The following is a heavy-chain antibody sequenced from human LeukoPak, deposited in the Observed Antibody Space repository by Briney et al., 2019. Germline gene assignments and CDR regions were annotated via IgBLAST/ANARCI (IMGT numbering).Heavy chain of an antibody. V-gene: IGHV4-39*01. CDR1: GGSISSNNYN. D-gene: IGHD2-15*01. CDR2: IYYSGST. CDR3: ARGYRYCSGGSCYPNWFDP. J-gene: IGHJ5*02. Sequence: SGTLSLTCTVSGGSISSNNYNWGWIRQPPGKGLEWIGNIYYSGSTYYNPSLKSRVTISVDTSKNQFSLKLSPVTAADTAVYYCARGYRYCSGGSCYPNWFDPWGQGTLVTVSS.